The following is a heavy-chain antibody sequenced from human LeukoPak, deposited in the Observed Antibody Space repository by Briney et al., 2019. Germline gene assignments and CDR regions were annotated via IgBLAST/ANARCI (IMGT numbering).Heavy chain of an antibody. V-gene: IGHV4-34*01. CDR2: INHSGST. CDR3: AREKSRGWGRSLYFDC. CDR1: GGSFSGYY. J-gene: IGHJ4*02. D-gene: IGHD6-19*01. Sequence: LETLSLTCAVYGGSFSGYYWSWIRQPPGKGLEWIGEINHSGSTNYNPSLKSRVTISVDTSKNQFSLKLSSVTAADTAVYYCAREKSRGWGRSLYFDCWGQGTLVTVSS.